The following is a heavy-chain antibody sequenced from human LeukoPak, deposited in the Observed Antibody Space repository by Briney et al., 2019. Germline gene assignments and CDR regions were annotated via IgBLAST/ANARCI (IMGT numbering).Heavy chain of an antibody. J-gene: IGHJ6*03. CDR1: GYTFTSYG. CDR2: INTNTGNP. Sequence: PGASVKVSCKASGYTFTSYGISWVRQAPGQGLEWMGWINTNTGNPTYAQGFTGRFVFSLDTSVSTAYLQISSLKAEDTAVYYCASTTRIAATGAYYYYYMDVWGKGTTVTVSS. CDR3: ASTTRIAATGAYYYYYMDV. V-gene: IGHV7-4-1*02. D-gene: IGHD6-13*01.